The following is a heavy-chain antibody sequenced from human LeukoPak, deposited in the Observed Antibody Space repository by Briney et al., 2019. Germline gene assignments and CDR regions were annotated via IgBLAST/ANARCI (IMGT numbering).Heavy chain of an antibody. V-gene: IGHV4-34*01. J-gene: IGHJ6*03. Sequence: SETLSLTCSVSGDSMRGSYWNWLRQPPGKALEWIGEINHSGSTNYNPSLKSRVTISVDTSKNQFSLKLSSVTAADTAVYYCAREDYDFWSGYYTSYYYYYMDVWGKGTTVTVSS. CDR1: GDSMRGSY. CDR2: INHSGST. D-gene: IGHD3-3*01. CDR3: AREDYDFWSGYYTSYYYYYMDV.